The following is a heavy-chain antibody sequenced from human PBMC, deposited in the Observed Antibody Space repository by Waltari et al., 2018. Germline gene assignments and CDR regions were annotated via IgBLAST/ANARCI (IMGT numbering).Heavy chain of an antibody. Sequence: EVQLVESGGGLVQPGRSLRLSCAASGFTFDDYAMHWVRQAPGKGLEWVSGMRWNRGSIGYADSVKGRFTISRDNAKNSLYLQMNSLRAEDTALYYCAKDPNYDILTGYPDYWGQGTLVTVSS. CDR1: GFTFDDYA. V-gene: IGHV3-9*01. J-gene: IGHJ4*02. CDR2: MRWNRGSI. CDR3: AKDPNYDILTGYPDY. D-gene: IGHD3-9*01.